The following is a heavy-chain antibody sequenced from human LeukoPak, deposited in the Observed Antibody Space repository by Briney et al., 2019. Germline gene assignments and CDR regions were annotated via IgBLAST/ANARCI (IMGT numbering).Heavy chain of an antibody. Sequence: GGSLRLSCAASGFTFSSYSMNWVRRAPGKGLEWVSSISSSSSYIYYADSVKGRFTISRDNAKNSLYLQMNSLRAEDTAVYYCARDRVVVDPYYYYYGMDVWGQGTTVTVSS. V-gene: IGHV3-21*01. J-gene: IGHJ6*02. CDR3: ARDRVVVDPYYYYYGMDV. CDR1: GFTFSSYS. D-gene: IGHD2-15*01. CDR2: ISSSSSYI.